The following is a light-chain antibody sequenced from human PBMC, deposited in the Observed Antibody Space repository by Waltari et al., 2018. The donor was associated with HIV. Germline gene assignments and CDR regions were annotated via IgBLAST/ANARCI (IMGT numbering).Light chain of an antibody. J-gene: IGLJ1*01. CDR3: CSYTIGRTLV. CDR2: EVS. Sequence: QSALPQPASVSGSPGQSITISCTVTNHDCVISNYVSWYQQHAGKAPKVMIYEVSHRPSGVSHRFSGSKSGNTASLTISGLQAEDEADYYCCSYTIGRTLVFGTGTKVAV. V-gene: IGLV2-14*01. CDR1: NHDCVISNY.